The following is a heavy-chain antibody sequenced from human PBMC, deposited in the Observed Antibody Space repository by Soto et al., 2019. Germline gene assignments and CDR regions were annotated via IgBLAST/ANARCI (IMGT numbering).Heavy chain of an antibody. CDR2: ISGSGAAT. CDR3: AKRSRDQRNAIGYFSEFDD. D-gene: IGHD3-22*01. CDR1: GFTFSTYA. Sequence: PGGSLRLSCEASGFTFSTYAMNWVRQAPGKGLEWVSSISGSGAATYYADSVKGRFSISRDNSKTTLSLHMNSLRAEDTAVYYCAKRSRDQRNAIGYFSEFDDXGQGTLVTVSS. V-gene: IGHV3-23*01. J-gene: IGHJ4*02.